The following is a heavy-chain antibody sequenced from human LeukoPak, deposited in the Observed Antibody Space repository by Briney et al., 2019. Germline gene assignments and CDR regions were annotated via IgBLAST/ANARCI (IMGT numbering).Heavy chain of an antibody. CDR1: GFTFSTCA. CDR3: ARERYFDY. CDR2: ISGDGRST. J-gene: IGHJ4*02. Sequence: GGSLRLSCAASGFTFSTCAMSWVRQAPGKGLEWVSTISGDGRSTDYADSVKGLFAISRDNSKNTLYLQMNSLRAEDTAVYYCARERYFDYWGQGTLVTVSS. V-gene: IGHV3-23*01.